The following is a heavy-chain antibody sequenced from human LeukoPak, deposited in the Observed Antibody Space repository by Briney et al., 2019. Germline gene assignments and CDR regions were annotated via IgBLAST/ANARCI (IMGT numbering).Heavy chain of an antibody. CDR3: ATPGLARAY. Sequence: SETLSLTCTVSGGSISSSSYYWGWIRQPPGKGLEWIGSIYYSGNTYYNASLRSRVTISGDTSKNQFSLLLSSVTAADTAVYYCATPGLARAYWGQGTLVTVSS. J-gene: IGHJ4*02. CDR1: GGSISSSSYY. CDR2: IYYSGNT. V-gene: IGHV4-39*01.